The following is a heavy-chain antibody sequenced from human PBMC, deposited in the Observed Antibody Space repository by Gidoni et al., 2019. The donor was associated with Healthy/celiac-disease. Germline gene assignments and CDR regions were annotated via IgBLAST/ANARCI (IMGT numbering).Heavy chain of an antibody. CDR2: IIPIFGTA. D-gene: IGHD3-22*01. V-gene: IGHV1-69*01. Sequence: QVQPVQSGAEVKKPGASVKVSCKASGGTFSSYAISWVRQDPGQGLEWMGGIIPIFGTASYAQKFQGSVTITADESTSTAYMELSSLGSEDTAVYYCASNYYDSSGYYPFDYWGQGTLVTVSS. J-gene: IGHJ4*02. CDR1: GGTFSSYA. CDR3: ASNYYDSSGYYPFDY.